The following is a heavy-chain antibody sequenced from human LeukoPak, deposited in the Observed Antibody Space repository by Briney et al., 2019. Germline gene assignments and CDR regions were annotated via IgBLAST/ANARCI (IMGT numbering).Heavy chain of an antibody. V-gene: IGHV1-2*02. J-gene: IGHJ4*02. CDR3: AREDRYCSGGSCPEYYFDY. D-gene: IGHD2-15*01. CDR2: INPNSGGT. CDR1: GYTFTGYY. Sequence: ASVKVSCKASGYTFTGYYMHWVRQAPGQGLEWMGWINPNSGGTNYAQKFQGRVTMTRDTSIGTAYMELSRLRSDDTAVYYCAREDRYCSGGSCPEYYFDYWGQGTLVTVSS.